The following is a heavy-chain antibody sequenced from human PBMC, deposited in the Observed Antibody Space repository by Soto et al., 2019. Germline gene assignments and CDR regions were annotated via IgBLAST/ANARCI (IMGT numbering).Heavy chain of an antibody. J-gene: IGHJ3*02. CDR1: GFTFSSYG. CDR2: ISYDGSNK. V-gene: IGHV3-30*18. D-gene: IGHD3-22*01. Sequence: HPGGSLRLSCAASGFTFSSYGMHWVRQAPGKGLEWVAVISYDGSNKYYADSVKGRFTISRDNSKNTLYLQMNSLRAEDTAVYYCAKGDYYDGHAFDIWGQGTMVTVSS. CDR3: AKGDYYDGHAFDI.